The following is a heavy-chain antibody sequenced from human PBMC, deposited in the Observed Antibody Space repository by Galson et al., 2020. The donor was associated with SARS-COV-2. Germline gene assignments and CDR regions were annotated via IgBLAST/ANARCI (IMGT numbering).Heavy chain of an antibody. CDR3: ARGEIYRTSYLLMKRNDDEYHGMDV. V-gene: IGHV6-1*01. J-gene: IGHJ6*02. Sequence: ASETLSLTCDIFGESVSSNRAAWIWIRQSPSRGLEWLGSTYFRSQWYSDYAISVKSRITINPDRSRNQFSLQLNSVTPEDTAVYYCARGEIYRTSYLLMKRNDDEYHGMDVWGQGTTVTVSS. D-gene: IGHD1-1*01. CDR1: GESVSSNRAA. CDR2: TYFRSQWYS.